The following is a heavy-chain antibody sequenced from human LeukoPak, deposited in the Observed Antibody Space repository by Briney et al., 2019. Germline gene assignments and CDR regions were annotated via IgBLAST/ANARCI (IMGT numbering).Heavy chain of an antibody. Sequence: TSETLSLTCTVSGGSISSYYWSWIRQPPGKGLEWIGYIYYSGSTNYNPSLKSRVTISVDTSKNQFSLKLSSVTAADTAVYYCAREDRTATNFDYWGQGTLVTVSS. CDR1: GGSISSYY. J-gene: IGHJ4*02. V-gene: IGHV4-59*12. CDR2: IYYSGST. CDR3: AREDRTATNFDY. D-gene: IGHD1-1*01.